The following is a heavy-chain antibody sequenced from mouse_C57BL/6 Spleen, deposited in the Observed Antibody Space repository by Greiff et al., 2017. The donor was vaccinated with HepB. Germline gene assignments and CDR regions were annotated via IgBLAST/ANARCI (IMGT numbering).Heavy chain of an antibody. CDR2: INPNNGGT. CDR1: GYTFTDYN. J-gene: IGHJ2*01. D-gene: IGHD2-1*01. CDR3: ARSKALLWYPSFDY. V-gene: IGHV1-18*01. Sequence: EVQLQQSGPELVKPGASVKIPCKASGYTFTDYNMDWVKQSHGKSLEWIGDINPNNGGTIYNQKFKGKATLTVDKSSSTAYMELRSLTSEDTAVYYCARSKALLWYPSFDYWGQGTTLTVSS.